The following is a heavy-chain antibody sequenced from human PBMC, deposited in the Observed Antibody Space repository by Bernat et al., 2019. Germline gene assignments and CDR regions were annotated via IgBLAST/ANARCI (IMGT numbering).Heavy chain of an antibody. CDR3: ARSEMGRAARDLFDY. J-gene: IGHJ4*02. Sequence: QVQLQESGPGLVKPSETLSLTCTVSGGSISSYYWSWIPQPPGKGLEWIGYIYYSGSTNYKPSLKSRVTRSVDTSKNQFYLKLSSVTAADTAEYYCARSEMGRAARDLFDYWGQGTLVTVSS. CDR1: GGSISSYY. CDR2: IYYSGST. D-gene: IGHD6-6*01. V-gene: IGHV4-59*01.